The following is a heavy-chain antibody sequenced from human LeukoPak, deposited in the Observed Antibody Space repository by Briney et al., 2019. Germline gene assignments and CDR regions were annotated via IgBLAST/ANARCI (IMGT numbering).Heavy chain of an antibody. Sequence: GGSLRLSCAASGFTFSSYGMHWVRQAPGKGLEWVAVISYDGSNEYYADSVKGRFTISRDNSKNTLYLQMNSLRAEDTAVYYCAKDQGLRWEKRGLDDIWGQGTMVTVSS. CDR1: GFTFSSYG. V-gene: IGHV3-30*18. CDR3: AKDQGLRWEKRGLDDI. CDR2: ISYDGSNE. D-gene: IGHD4-23*01. J-gene: IGHJ3*02.